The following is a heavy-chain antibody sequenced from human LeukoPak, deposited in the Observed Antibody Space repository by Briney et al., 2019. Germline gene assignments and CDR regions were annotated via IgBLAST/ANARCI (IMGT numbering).Heavy chain of an antibody. D-gene: IGHD2-21*02. V-gene: IGHV3-23*01. CDR3: ARLGTALLDYFDY. CDR1: GFTFSSYA. Sequence: PGGSLRLSCAASGFTFSSYAMSWVRQAPGKGLEWVSTISGSGGSTYYADSVKGRFTISRDNAKNTLYLQMDSLRAEDTAVYYCARLGTALLDYFDYWGQGTLVTVSS. CDR2: ISGSGGST. J-gene: IGHJ4*02.